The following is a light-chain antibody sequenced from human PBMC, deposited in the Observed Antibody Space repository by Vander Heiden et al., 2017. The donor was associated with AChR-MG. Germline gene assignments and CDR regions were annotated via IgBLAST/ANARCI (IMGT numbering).Light chain of an antibody. V-gene: IGKV1-33*01. CDR2: DAS. J-gene: IGKJ5*01. CDR1: QDISNY. CDR3: QQYDNPPIT. Sequence: IQMTQSPSSLSASGGDRVTITCQASQDISNYLNWYQQKPGKAPKLLIYDASDLETGVPSRFSGSGSGTDFTFTISSLQPEDIATYYCQQYDNPPITFGQGTRLEIK.